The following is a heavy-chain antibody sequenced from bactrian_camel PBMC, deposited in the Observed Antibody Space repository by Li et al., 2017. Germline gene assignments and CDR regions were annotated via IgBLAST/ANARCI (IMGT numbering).Heavy chain of an antibody. D-gene: IGHD5*01. Sequence: QLVESGGGSVQAGGSLRLSCEVSESISGPYCMGWFRQSPGRAREGVTHIDYDDTINYARAVKGRFTLSIGDAANTLNLQMNSLKPEDTGMYYCALDWGSCYTSTGVGSNPAFRGQGTQVTVS. CDR2: IDYDDTI. V-gene: IGHV3S53*01. J-gene: IGHJ4*01. CDR1: ESISGPYC. CDR3: ALDWGSCYTSTGVGSNPAF.